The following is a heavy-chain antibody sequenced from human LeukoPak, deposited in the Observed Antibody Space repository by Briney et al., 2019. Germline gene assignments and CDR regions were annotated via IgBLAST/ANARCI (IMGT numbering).Heavy chain of an antibody. D-gene: IGHD2-15*01. CDR1: GGSFSGYY. Sequence: MTSETLSLTCAVYGGSFSGYYWSWIRQPPGKGLEWIGEINHSGSTNYNPSLKSRVTISVDTSNNQFSLKLSSVTAADTAVYYCARVGDCSGGSCYHYYYGMDVWGQGTTVTVSS. J-gene: IGHJ6*02. CDR2: INHSGST. CDR3: ARVGDCSGGSCYHYYYGMDV. V-gene: IGHV4-34*01.